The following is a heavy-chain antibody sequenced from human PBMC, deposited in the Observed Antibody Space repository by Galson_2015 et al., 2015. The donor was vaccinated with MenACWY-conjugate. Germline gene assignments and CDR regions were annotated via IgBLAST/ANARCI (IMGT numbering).Heavy chain of an antibody. Sequence: SLRLSCAASGFTFSSYSMNWVRQTPEKGLEWVSHISSRSSTTYYADSVRGRFTISRDNAKNSLYLRMNSLRVEDSAVYYCARALGGGACDYWGQGTMVTVSS. CDR2: ISSRSSTT. CDR1: GFTFSSYS. J-gene: IGHJ3*01. CDR3: ARALGGGACDY. V-gene: IGHV3-48*04. D-gene: IGHD1-26*01.